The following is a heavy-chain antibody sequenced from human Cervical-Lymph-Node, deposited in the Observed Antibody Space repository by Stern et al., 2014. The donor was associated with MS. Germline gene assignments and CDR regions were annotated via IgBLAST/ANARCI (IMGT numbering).Heavy chain of an antibody. V-gene: IGHV5-51*01. D-gene: IGHD5-12*01. Sequence: EVQLVQSGAGVKKAGESLNLSCKGNGNSFSTYWIAWVRQMPGKGLEWMGTIYPGDSDTRDSPSFRGQITISADKSISTAFLQWSRLKASDTAMYFCATFSGSHSDAFDMWGQGTMVTVSS. J-gene: IGHJ3*02. CDR1: GNSFSTYW. CDR3: ATFSGSHSDAFDM. CDR2: IYPGDSDT.